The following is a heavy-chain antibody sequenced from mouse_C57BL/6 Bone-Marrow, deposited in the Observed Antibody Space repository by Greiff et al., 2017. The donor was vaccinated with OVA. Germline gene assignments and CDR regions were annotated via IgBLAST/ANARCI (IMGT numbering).Heavy chain of an antibody. J-gene: IGHJ1*03. CDR3: ARRESDTTVVAHWYFDV. CDR2: IDPNSGGT. CDR1: GYTFTSYW. Sequence: VKLQQPGAELVKPGASVKLSCKASGYTFTSYWMHWVKQRPGRGLEWIGRIDPNSGGTKYNEKFKSKATLTVDTPSSTAYMQLSSLTSEDSAVYYCARRESDTTVVAHWYFDVWGTGTTVTVSS. V-gene: IGHV1-62-3*01. D-gene: IGHD1-1*01.